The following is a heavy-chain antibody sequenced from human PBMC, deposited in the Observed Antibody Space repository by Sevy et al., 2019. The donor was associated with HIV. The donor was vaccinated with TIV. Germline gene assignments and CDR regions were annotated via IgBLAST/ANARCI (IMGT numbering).Heavy chain of an antibody. V-gene: IGHV3-33*01. Sequence: GGSLRLSCAASGFTFSSYGMHWVRQAPGKGLEWVAVTWYDGSNKYYEDSMKGRFTISRDNSKNTLYLQMNSLRAEDTAVYYCARGGRIEVSGRVGYLEFWGQGILVTVSS. CDR2: TWYDGSNK. D-gene: IGHD6-19*01. CDR1: GFTFSSYG. CDR3: ARGGRIEVSGRVGYLEF. J-gene: IGHJ4*02.